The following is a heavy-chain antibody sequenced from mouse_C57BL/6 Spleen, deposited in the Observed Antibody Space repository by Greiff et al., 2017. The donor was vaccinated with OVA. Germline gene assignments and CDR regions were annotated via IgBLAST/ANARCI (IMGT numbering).Heavy chain of an antibody. CDR2: IDPSDSYT. D-gene: IGHD6-1*01. J-gene: IGHJ1*03. CDR1: GYTFTSYW. Sequence: VQLQQPGAELVMPGASVKLSCKASGYTFTSYWMHWVKQRPGQGLEWIGEIDPSDSYTNYNQKFKGKSTLTVDKSSSTTYMQLSRLTSEDSAVYYCARGPGVASDWYFDVWGTGTTVTVSA. V-gene: IGHV1-69*01. CDR3: ARGPGVASDWYFDV.